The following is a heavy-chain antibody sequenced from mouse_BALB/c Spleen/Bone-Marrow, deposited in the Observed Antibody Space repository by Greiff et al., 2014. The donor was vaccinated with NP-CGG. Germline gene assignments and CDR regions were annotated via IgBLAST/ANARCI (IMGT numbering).Heavy chain of an antibody. CDR2: INPSTGYT. CDR1: GYTFTSYW. D-gene: IGHD4-1*01. J-gene: IGHJ3*01. CDR3: ARRLNWDWFAY. V-gene: IGHV1-7*01. Sequence: QVQLQQSGAELAKPGASVKVSCKASGYTFTSYWMHWVKQRPGQGLEWIGYINPSTGYTDYNQKFKDKATLTADKSSSTAYMQLSSLTSEDSAVYYCARRLNWDWFAYWGQGTLVTVSA.